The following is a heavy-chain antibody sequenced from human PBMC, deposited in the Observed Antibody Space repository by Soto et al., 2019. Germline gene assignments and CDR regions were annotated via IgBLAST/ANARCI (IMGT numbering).Heavy chain of an antibody. CDR3: ARLRSGSYYTPEYFQH. CDR1: GGSISSSRYY. V-gene: IGHV4-39*01. D-gene: IGHD1-26*01. J-gene: IGHJ1*01. Sequence: SETLSLTCTGSGGSISSSRYYWGWIRQPPGKGLEWIGSIYYSGSTYYNPSLKSRVTISVDTSKNQFSLKLSSVTAADTAVYYCARLRSGSYYTPEYFQHWGQGTLVTVS. CDR2: IYYSGST.